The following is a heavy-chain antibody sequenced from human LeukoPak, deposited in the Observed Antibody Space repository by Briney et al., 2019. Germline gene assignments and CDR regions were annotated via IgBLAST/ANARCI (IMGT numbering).Heavy chain of an antibody. Sequence: ASVKVSCKVSGYTLTELSMHWVRQAPGKGLEWMGGFGPEDGETIYAQKFQGRVTMTEDTSTDTAYMELSSLRSEDTAVYYCATFGVATIRYYYYYGMDVWGQGTTVTVSS. CDR3: ATFGVATIRYYYYYGMDV. J-gene: IGHJ6*02. CDR1: GYTLTELS. V-gene: IGHV1-24*01. D-gene: IGHD5-12*01. CDR2: FGPEDGET.